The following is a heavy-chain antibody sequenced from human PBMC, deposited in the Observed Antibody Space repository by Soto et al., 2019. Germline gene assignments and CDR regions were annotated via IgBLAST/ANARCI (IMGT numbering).Heavy chain of an antibody. Sequence: PGGSLRLSCAASGFTFSSYEMNWVRQAPGKGLEWVSYISSSGSTIYYADSVKGRVTISRDNAKNSLYLKMNSLRAEATAVYYCAREYRYYYDSSGYYSDGPFDYWGQGTLVTVSS. D-gene: IGHD3-22*01. CDR1: GFTFSSYE. J-gene: IGHJ4*02. V-gene: IGHV3-48*03. CDR3: AREYRYYYDSSGYYSDGPFDY. CDR2: ISSSGSTI.